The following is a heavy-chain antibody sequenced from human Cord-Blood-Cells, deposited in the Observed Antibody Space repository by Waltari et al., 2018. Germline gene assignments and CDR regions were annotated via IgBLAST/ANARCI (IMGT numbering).Heavy chain of an antibody. D-gene: IGHD3-10*01. V-gene: IGHV1-2*04. CDR1: GYTFTGDY. CDR3: ARTPMVRGVMGSAFDI. CDR2: INPNSGGT. Sequence: QVQLVQSGAEVKKPGASVKVSCKASGYTFTGDYMHWVRPAPGQGLEWMGWINPNSGGTNYAQKFQGWVTMTRDTSISTAYMELSRLRSDDTAVYYCARTPMVRGVMGSAFDIWGQGTMVTVSS. J-gene: IGHJ3*02.